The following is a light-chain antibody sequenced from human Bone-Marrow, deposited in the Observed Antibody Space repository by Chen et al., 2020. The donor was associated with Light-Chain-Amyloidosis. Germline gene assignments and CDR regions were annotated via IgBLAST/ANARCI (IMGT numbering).Light chain of an antibody. CDR1: SSDVGSSEF. CDR3: SSYTSNNTWV. Sequence: QSAVTQPASVSGSPGQSITISCTGTSSDVGSSEFVSWYQQHPGKAPQLIIFDVSNRPSGVSSRFSGSKSGNTASLTISGLKAEDEAHYYCSSYTSNNTWVFGGGTKLTVL. J-gene: IGLJ3*02. V-gene: IGLV2-14*03. CDR2: DVS.